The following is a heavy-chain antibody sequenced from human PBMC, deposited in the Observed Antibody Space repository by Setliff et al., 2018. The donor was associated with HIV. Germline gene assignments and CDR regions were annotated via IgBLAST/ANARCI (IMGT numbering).Heavy chain of an antibody. V-gene: IGHV1-3*01. CDR1: GYTFTSYA. CDR3: AKEGGAPAYYSFWSGYYNDPKWFDP. CDR2: IHAGNGYT. J-gene: IGHJ5*02. Sequence: ASVKVSCKASGYTFTSYAMHWVRQAPGQRLEWMGWIHAGNGYTKYSQKFQGRVTFTRDTSASAAYMDLNSLRVEDTAVYYCAKEGGAPAYYSFWSGYYNDPKWFDPWGQGTLVTVSS. D-gene: IGHD3-3*01.